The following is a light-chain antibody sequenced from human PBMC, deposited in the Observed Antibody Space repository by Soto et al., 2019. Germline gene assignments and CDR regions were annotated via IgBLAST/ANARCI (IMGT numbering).Light chain of an antibody. J-gene: IGKJ3*01. Sequence: QLTQSPSSLSASVGDRVTITCRASQDISRYLAWDQQRAGKAPKLVIYGASTLQSGVPSRFSGSRSGTEFTLTIRSLPPEDFATYHGQQLQRTPFTFGPGTTVD. CDR2: GAS. CDR1: QDISRY. V-gene: IGKV1-9*01. CDR3: QQLQRTPFT.